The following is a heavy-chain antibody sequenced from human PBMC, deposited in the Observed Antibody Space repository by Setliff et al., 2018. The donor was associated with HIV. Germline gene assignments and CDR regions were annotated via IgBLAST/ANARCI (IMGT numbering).Heavy chain of an antibody. J-gene: IGHJ5*02. CDR3: ARSYNGVPWT. CDR1: GGSFSDYF. D-gene: IGHD2-8*01. Sequence: SETLSLTCAVYGGSFSDYFWSWIRQPPGKRLEWIGEINRTGSTKYNPSLKSRVSISVDTSKNQFSLRLTSVTGADTAVYYCARSYNGVPWTWGQGMLVTVSS. CDR2: INRTGST. V-gene: IGHV4-34*01.